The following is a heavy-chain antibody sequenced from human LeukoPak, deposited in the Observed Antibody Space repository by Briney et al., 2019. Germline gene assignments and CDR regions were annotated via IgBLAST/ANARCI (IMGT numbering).Heavy chain of an antibody. Sequence: ASVKVSCEASGYTFTGYYMHWVRQAPGQGLEWMGWINPNSGGTNYAQKFQGRVTMTRDTSISTAYMELSRLRSDDTAVYYCARAEEDTYYYGSGSRGGWFDPWGQGTLVTVSS. D-gene: IGHD3-10*01. CDR2: INPNSGGT. V-gene: IGHV1-2*02. CDR3: ARAEEDTYYYGSGSRGGWFDP. J-gene: IGHJ5*02. CDR1: GYTFTGYY.